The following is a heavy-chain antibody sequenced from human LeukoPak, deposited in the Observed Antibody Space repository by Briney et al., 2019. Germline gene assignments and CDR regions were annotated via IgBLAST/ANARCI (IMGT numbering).Heavy chain of an antibody. J-gene: IGHJ4*02. V-gene: IGHV3-23*01. D-gene: IGHD6-19*01. CDR3: TKRLVRHFDY. CDR2: ISGRGDST. Sequence: PGGSLRLSCAASGFTFSAYALNWVRQAPGRGLEWVSTISGRGDSTYYADPVKGRFTISRDKSTNTLYLQMNSLRAEDTAVYYCTKRLVRHFDYWGQGTLVTVSS. CDR1: GFTFSAYA.